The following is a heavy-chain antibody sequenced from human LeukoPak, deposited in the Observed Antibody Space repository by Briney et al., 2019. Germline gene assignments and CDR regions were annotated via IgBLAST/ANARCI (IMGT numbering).Heavy chain of an antibody. D-gene: IGHD3-3*01. Sequence: GGSLRLSCAASGFTFSSYAMSWVRQAPGKGLEWVSGISGSGDNTYYADSVKGRFTISRDNAKNSLYLQMSSLRDEDTAVHYCARDSGVDAHLDYWGQGTLVTLSA. J-gene: IGHJ4*02. CDR2: ISGSGDNT. CDR1: GFTFSSYA. CDR3: ARDSGVDAHLDY. V-gene: IGHV3-23*01.